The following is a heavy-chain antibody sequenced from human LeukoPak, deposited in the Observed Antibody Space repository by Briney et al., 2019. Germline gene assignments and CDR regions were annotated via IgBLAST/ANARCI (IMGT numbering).Heavy chain of an antibody. CDR1: GFTFSSYE. V-gene: IGHV3-48*03. J-gene: IGHJ2*01. CDR3: ARRWYFDL. Sequence: PWGSLRLSCAASGFTFSSYEMNWVRQAPGKGLEWVSYISSSGSTIYYADSVMGRFTISRDNSKNTLYLQMNSLRAEDTALYYCARRWYFDLWGRGTLVTVSS. CDR2: ISSSGSTI.